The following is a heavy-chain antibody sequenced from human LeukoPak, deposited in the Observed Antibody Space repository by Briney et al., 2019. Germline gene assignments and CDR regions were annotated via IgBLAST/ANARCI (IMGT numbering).Heavy chain of an antibody. CDR1: GFTSSSYA. Sequence: GGSLRLSCAASGFTSSSYAMHWVRQAPGKGLEWVAVISYDGSNKYYADSVKGRFTISRDNSKNTLYLQMNSLRAEDTAVYYCARESSHYYDSSGYTYWGQGTLVTVSS. D-gene: IGHD3-22*01. V-gene: IGHV3-30-3*01. CDR3: ARESSHYYDSSGYTY. J-gene: IGHJ4*02. CDR2: ISYDGSNK.